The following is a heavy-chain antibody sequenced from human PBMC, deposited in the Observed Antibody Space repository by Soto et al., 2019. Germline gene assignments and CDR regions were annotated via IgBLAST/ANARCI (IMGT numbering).Heavy chain of an antibody. J-gene: IGHJ4*02. V-gene: IGHV1-69*01. Sequence: QVQLVQSGAEVKKPGSSVKVSCKASGGTFRNHVFNWVRQAPGQVLEWMGGIITIIGTPNYAQKFQGRVTITADASTNPVYLEVSSLRSQDTAVYYCARDLEFRDGNISHLDYWGQGTLVTVSS. CDR2: IITIIGTP. D-gene: IGHD3-10*01. CDR1: GGTFRNHV. CDR3: ARDLEFRDGNISHLDY.